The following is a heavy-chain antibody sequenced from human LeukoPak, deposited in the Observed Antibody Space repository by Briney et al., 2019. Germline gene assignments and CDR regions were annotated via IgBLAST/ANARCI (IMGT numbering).Heavy chain of an antibody. Sequence: QPGRSLRLSCAASGFTFSSYGMHGVRQAPGRGVEWVAVIWYDGSNKYYADSVKGRFTISRDNSKNTLYLQMNSLRAEDTAVYYCAKGDDYGDYGGPFDYWGQGILVAVSS. J-gene: IGHJ4*02. V-gene: IGHV3-33*06. CDR3: AKGDDYGDYGGPFDY. D-gene: IGHD4-17*01. CDR2: IWYDGSNK. CDR1: GFTFSSYG.